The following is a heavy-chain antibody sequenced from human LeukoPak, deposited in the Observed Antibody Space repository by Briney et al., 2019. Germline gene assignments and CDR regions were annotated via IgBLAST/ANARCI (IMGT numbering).Heavy chain of an antibody. J-gene: IGHJ4*02. D-gene: IGHD1/OR15-1a*01. Sequence: SETLSLTCTVSGGSISSSNYYWGWIRQPPGKGLERIGSIYYTGSTYYNPSLKSRVTISVDTSKNQFSLMLSSVTAADTAVYYCARPARTGKVIDYWGQGTLVTVSS. V-gene: IGHV4-39*01. CDR1: GGSISSSNYY. CDR3: ARPARTGKVIDY. CDR2: IYYTGST.